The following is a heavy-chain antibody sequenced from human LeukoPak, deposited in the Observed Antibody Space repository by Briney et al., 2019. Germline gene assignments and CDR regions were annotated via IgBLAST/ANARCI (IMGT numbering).Heavy chain of an antibody. Sequence: GGSLRLSCAASGFTLSSYGMHWVRQAPGKGLEWVAVMWYDGKYQYYGDSVRGRFTISRDNSKNTLYLQMNSLRAEDTAVYYCAREMTTDAFDIWGQGTMVTVSS. CDR2: MWYDGKYQ. V-gene: IGHV3-33*01. CDR3: AREMTTDAFDI. J-gene: IGHJ3*02. D-gene: IGHD1-1*01. CDR1: GFTLSSYG.